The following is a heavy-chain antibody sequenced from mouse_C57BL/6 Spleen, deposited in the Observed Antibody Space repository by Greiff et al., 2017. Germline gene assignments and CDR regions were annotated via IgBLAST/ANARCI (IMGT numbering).Heavy chain of an antibody. CDR2: IDPETGGT. Sequence: QVQLKESGAELVRPGASVTLSCKASGYTFTDYEMHWVKQTPVHGLEWIGAIDPETGGTAYNQKFKGKAILTADKSSSTAYMELRSLTSEDSAVYYCTSGGNYDYDYWGQGTTLTVSS. V-gene: IGHV1-15*01. CDR1: GYTFTDYE. J-gene: IGHJ2*01. CDR3: TSGGNYDYDY. D-gene: IGHD2-4*01.